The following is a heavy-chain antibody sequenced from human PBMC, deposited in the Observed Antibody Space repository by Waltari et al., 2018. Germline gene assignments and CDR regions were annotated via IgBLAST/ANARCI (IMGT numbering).Heavy chain of an antibody. CDR2: IYSDGGT. CDR3: ARDAT. V-gene: IGHV3-53*01. CDR1: GFTVSRNN. J-gene: IGHJ5*02. Sequence: EVQLVESGGGLIQPGGSLRASCAASGFTVSRNNIIWVRRAPGKGLEWVSVIYSDGGTYYADSVKGRFTISRDNSKNTVYLQMNSLRAEDTALYYCARDATWGQGTLVTVSS.